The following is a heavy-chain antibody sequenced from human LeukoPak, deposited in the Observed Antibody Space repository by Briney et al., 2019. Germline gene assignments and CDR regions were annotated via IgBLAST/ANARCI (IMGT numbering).Heavy chain of an antibody. CDR3: ARAYIVVVPAAIPRDAFDI. CDR1: GYTFTGYY. J-gene: IGHJ3*02. Sequence: ASVKVSCKASGYTFTGYYMHWVRQAPGQGLEWMGWINPNSGGTNYAQKFQGRVTMTRDTSISTAYMELSRLRSDDTAVYYCARAYIVVVPAAIPRDAFDIWGQGTMVTVSS. V-gene: IGHV1-2*02. CDR2: INPNSGGT. D-gene: IGHD2-2*02.